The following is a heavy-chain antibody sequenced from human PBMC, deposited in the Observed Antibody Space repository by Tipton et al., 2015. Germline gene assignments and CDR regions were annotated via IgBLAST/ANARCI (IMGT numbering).Heavy chain of an antibody. J-gene: IGHJ5*02. CDR2: IYYSGST. D-gene: IGHD3-16*01. CDR1: GGSISSYY. Sequence: TLSLTCTVSGGSISSYYWSWIRQPPGKGLEWIGYIYYSGSTNYNPSLKSRVTISVDTSKNQFSLKLSSVTAADTAVYYCARDYXXXWFDPWGQGTLVTVSS. CDR3: ARDYXXXWFDP. V-gene: IGHV4-59*01.